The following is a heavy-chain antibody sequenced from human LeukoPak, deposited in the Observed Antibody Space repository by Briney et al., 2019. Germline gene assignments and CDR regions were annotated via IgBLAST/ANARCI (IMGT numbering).Heavy chain of an antibody. CDR1: GFTFTSYA. CDR3: ARDGPASVSYYYGMDV. Sequence: GGSLRLSCTASGFTFTSYAMTWVRQAPGKGLEWVSGISGSGGHTYNADSVEGRFTISRDNSKNTVSLQLSSLRVEDTAVYFCARDGPASVSYYYGMDVWGQGTTVTVSS. CDR2: ISGSGGHT. D-gene: IGHD5/OR15-5a*01. V-gene: IGHV3-23*01. J-gene: IGHJ6*02.